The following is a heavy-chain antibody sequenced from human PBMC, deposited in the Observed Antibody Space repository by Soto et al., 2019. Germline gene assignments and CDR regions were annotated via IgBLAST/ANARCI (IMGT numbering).Heavy chain of an antibody. CDR3: ARGGWNYGPGPCDL. CDR1: GYTFTNYG. D-gene: IGHD1-7*01. J-gene: IGHJ3*01. CDR2: ISAYNGKT. V-gene: IGHV1-18*04. Sequence: QVQLVQSGTEVKTPGASVKVSCHASGYTFTNYGINWVRQAPGQGLEWMAWISAYNGKTHHAPFVQDRVTMTTDASTSTAYMVLTSLRSDDTGVYYCARGGWNYGPGPCDLWGQGTRVTVSS.